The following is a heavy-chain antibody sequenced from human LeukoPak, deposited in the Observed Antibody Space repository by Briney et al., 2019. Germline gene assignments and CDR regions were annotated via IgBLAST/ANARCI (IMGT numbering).Heavy chain of an antibody. V-gene: IGHV1-18*01. CDR1: VYTFTSYG. D-gene: IGHD1-26*01. CDR2: ISAYNGNT. Sequence: ASVNVSCKSSVYTFTSYGISWVRQAPGQGLEWMGWISAYNGNTNYAQKLQGRVTMTTDTSTSTAYMELRSLRSDDTAVHYCARWGAAHSTEIDAFDIWGQGTMVTVSS. CDR3: ARWGAAHSTEIDAFDI. J-gene: IGHJ3*02.